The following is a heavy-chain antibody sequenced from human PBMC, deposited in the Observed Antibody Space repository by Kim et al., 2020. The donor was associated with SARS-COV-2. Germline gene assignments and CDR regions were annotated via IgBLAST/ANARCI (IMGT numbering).Heavy chain of an antibody. Sequence: GGSLRLSCAASGFTFSSYAMSWVRQAPGKGLEWVSAISGSGGSTYYADSVKGRFTISRDNSKNTLYLQMNSLRAEDTAVYYCAKEVGRVNVEYIPTPWFDPWGQGTLVTVSS. CDR1: GFTFSSYA. CDR3: AKEVGRVNVEYIPTPWFDP. V-gene: IGHV3-23*01. D-gene: IGHD2-2*02. J-gene: IGHJ5*02. CDR2: ISGSGGST.